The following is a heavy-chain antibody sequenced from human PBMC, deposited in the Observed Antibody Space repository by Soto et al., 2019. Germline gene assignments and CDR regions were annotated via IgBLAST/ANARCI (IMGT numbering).Heavy chain of an antibody. V-gene: IGHV4-34*01. D-gene: IGHD3-22*01. CDR3: ARGLNDSSGQGVDY. CDR2: INHSGST. J-gene: IGHJ4*02. Sequence: PGKGLEWIGEINHSGSTNYNPSLKSRVTISVDTSKNQFSLKLSSVTAADTAVYYCARGLNDSSGQGVDYWGQGTLVPGSS.